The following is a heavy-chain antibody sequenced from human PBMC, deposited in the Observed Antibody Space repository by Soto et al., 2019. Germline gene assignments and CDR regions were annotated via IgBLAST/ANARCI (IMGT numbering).Heavy chain of an antibody. CDR3: ARAIAGGTTYYYDSSGSSFDY. Sequence: ASVKVSCKASGYTFTSYGSSWVRQAPGQGLEWMGWISAYNGNTNYAQKLQGRVTMTTDTSTSTAYMELRSLRSDDTAVYYCARAIAGGTTYYYDSSGSSFDYWGQGTLVTVSS. J-gene: IGHJ4*02. CDR2: ISAYNGNT. D-gene: IGHD3-22*01. V-gene: IGHV1-18*01. CDR1: GYTFTSYG.